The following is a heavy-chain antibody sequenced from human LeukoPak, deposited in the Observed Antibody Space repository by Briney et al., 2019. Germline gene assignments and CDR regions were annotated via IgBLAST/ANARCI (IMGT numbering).Heavy chain of an antibody. Sequence: GTSLRHSCVASGVTFWTYAIHWGCQAPGKGLEWLSVVSYEEINKYYADSVKGRVAISRDNSKNTLYLQMNNLTPEDTAVYYCVRVNGAGRAMVIHGMDVWGQGTTVTVSS. J-gene: IGHJ6*02. V-gene: IGHV3-30*09. CDR3: VRVNGAGRAMVIHGMDV. CDR1: GVTFWTYA. D-gene: IGHD5-18*01. CDR2: VSYEEINK.